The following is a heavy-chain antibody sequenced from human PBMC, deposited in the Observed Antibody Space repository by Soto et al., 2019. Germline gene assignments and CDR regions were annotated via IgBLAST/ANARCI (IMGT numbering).Heavy chain of an antibody. CDR1: GLTFTRYS. CDR3: ARESEDLTSNFDY. V-gene: IGHV3-21*06. Sequence: GGALILACAASGLTFTRYSMKWGRQAPGKGLEWVSSISSTTNYIYYGDSMNGRFTISRYNAKNSLYLEMNSLRAEDTAVYYCARESEDLTSNFDYWGQGTLVTVSS. J-gene: IGHJ4*02. CDR2: ISSTTNYI.